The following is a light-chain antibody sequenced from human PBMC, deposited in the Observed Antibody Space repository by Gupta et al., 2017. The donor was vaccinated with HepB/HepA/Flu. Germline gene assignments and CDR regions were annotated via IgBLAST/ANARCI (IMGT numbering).Light chain of an antibody. CDR1: QSVSSY. V-gene: IGKV3-11*01. CDR3: QQRSNWLT. CDR2: DAS. J-gene: IGKJ4*01. Sequence: EIVLTQSPATLSLSPGARATLSCRASQSVSSYLAWYQQKPGQPPRLLIYDASNRATGIPARFSGSGSGTDFTLTISGLEPEDFAVYYCQQRSNWLTFGGGTKVEIK.